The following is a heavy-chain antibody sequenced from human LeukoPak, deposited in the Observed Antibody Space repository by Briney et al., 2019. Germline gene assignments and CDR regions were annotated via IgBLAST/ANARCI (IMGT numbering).Heavy chain of an antibody. CDR2: IIGTSTYV. D-gene: IGHD6-13*01. CDR1: GFTFSSYS. CDR3: ARDTRLGGYSSSWYIDY. J-gene: IGHJ4*02. V-gene: IGHV3-21*01. Sequence: PGGSLRLSCVASGFTFSSYSINWVRQAPGKGLEWVSSIIGTSTYVYYADSVKGRFTISRDNAKNSLYLEMNSLRAEDTAVYYCARDTRLGGYSSSWYIDYWGQGILVTVSS.